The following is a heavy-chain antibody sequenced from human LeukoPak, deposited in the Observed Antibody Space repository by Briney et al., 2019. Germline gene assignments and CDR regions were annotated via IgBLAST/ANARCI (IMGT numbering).Heavy chain of an antibody. J-gene: IGHJ3*02. CDR3: ARALVTAGAYAFDI. CDR1: GFTVSSNY. V-gene: IGHV3-66*01. D-gene: IGHD2-21*02. CDR2: IYSGGST. Sequence: PGGSLRLACAASGFTVSSNYMSWVRQAPGKGLEWVSVIYSGGSTYYADSVKGRFTISRDNSKNTLYLQMNSLRAEDTAVYYCARALVTAGAYAFDIWGQGTMVTVSS.